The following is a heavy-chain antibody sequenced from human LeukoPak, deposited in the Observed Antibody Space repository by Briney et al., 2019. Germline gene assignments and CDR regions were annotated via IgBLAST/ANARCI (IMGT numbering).Heavy chain of an antibody. Sequence: SGGSLRLSCEASGFTFSTYAMHWVRQAPGKGLEWVSEISYDGSSEYYADSVKGRFTISRGKSKNTLYLQMNSLTAEDSAVYYCARARVRGVSFFAYWGQGTLVTVSS. V-gene: IGHV3-30*01. J-gene: IGHJ4*02. D-gene: IGHD2-21*01. CDR2: ISYDGSSE. CDR1: GFTFSTYA. CDR3: ARARVRGVSFFAY.